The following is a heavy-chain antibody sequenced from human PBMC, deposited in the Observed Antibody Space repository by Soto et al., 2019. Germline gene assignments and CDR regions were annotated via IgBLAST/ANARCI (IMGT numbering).Heavy chain of an antibody. CDR3: ARRLSYYFDSSGYYYRTYFHY. V-gene: IGHV4-39*01. CDR1: GGSISSSSYY. Sequence: PAETLSLTCTVSGGSISSSSYYWGWIRHPPGKGLEWIGSIYYSGSTYYNPSLKSRVTISVDTSKNQFSLKLSSVTAADTAVYYCARRLSYYFDSSGYYYRTYFHYWGQGTLDTGSS. D-gene: IGHD3-22*01. J-gene: IGHJ4*02. CDR2: IYYSGST.